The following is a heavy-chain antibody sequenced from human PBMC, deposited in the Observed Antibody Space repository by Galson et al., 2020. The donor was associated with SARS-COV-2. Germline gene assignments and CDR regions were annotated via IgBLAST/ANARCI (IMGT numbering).Heavy chain of an antibody. Sequence: SQTLSLTCAVYGGSFSDYSWTWIRQPPGKGLEWIGEISHSGSTNYSPSIKSRVFMSVDTSKNQFSLKVSSVTAADTAVYYCARGGSRPIMVFDYYYFYMDVWGKGTTVTVSS. CDR3: ARGGSRPIMVFDYYYFYMDV. D-gene: IGHD2-8*01. V-gene: IGHV4-34*01. J-gene: IGHJ6*03. CDR1: GGSFSDYS. CDR2: ISHSGST.